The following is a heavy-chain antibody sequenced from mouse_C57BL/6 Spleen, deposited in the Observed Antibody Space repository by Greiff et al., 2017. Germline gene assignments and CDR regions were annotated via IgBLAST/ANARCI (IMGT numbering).Heavy chain of an antibody. J-gene: IGHJ3*01. CDR1: GYTFTSYW. V-gene: IGHV1-69*01. CDR2: IDPSDSYT. D-gene: IGHD4-1*02. Sequence: QVQLQQPGAELVMPGASVKLSCKASGYTFTSYWMHWVKLRPGQGLEWIGEIDPSDSYTNYNQKFKGKSTLTVDKSSSTAYMQLSSLTSEDSAVYYCATNWDWFAYWGQGTLVTVSA. CDR3: ATNWDWFAY.